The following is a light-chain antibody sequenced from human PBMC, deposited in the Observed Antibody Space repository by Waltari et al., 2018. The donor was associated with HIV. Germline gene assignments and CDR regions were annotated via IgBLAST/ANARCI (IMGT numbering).Light chain of an antibody. CDR2: VNN. CDR3: AVWDGSLSAYV. V-gene: IGLV1-44*01. J-gene: IGLJ1*01. CDR1: TSNIGRFI. Sequence: QSVLTQPPSASGAPGPRVTIPCSGSTSNIGRFIVQWYQQLPETAPKLLIHVNNYRPSGVPDRFSGSKSGTSASLAISGLQSEDEADYYCAVWDGSLSAYVFGPGTKVTV.